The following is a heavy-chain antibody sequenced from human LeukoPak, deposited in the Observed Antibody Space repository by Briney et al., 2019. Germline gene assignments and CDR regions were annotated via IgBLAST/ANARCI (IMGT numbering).Heavy chain of an antibody. V-gene: IGHV4-34*01. D-gene: IGHD3-10*01. CDR2: IIEEGNA. CDR3: ARGYYPPRWYFDL. Sequence: ASETLSLTCALYGGSFSSYSWSWTWIRQTPEKGLEWIGEIIEEGNANYNPSLKSRVTIDLDTSKNQFSLKLTSMTAADTAMYYCARGYYPPRWYFDLWGRGTLVTVSS. J-gene: IGHJ2*01. CDR1: GGSFSSYS.